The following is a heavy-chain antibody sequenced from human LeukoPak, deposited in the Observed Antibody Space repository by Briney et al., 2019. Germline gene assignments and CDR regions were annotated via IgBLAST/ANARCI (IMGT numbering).Heavy chain of an antibody. D-gene: IGHD3-3*01. V-gene: IGHV4-61*02. Sequence: SETLSLTCTVSGGSISSGSYYWSWIRQPAGKGLEWIGRIYTSGSTNYNPSLKSRVTISVDTSKNQFSLKLSSVTAADTAVYYCARGITIFGVVIIGAFDIWGQGTMVTVSS. J-gene: IGHJ3*02. CDR1: GGSISSGSYY. CDR2: IYTSGST. CDR3: ARGITIFGVVIIGAFDI.